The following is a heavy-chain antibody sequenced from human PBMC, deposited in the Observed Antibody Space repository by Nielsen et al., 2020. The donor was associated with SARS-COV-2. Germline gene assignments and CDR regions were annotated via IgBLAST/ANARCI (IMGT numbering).Heavy chain of an antibody. J-gene: IGHJ4*02. Sequence: GESLKISCTASGFTFSSYSMNWVRQAPGKGLEWVSSISSSSSYIYYADSVQGRFTISRDNAKNSLYLQMNSLRAEDTAVYYCARGGLRWYVFDYWGQGTLVTVSS. CDR2: ISSSSSYI. CDR3: ARGGLRWYVFDY. D-gene: IGHD4-23*01. V-gene: IGHV3-21*01. CDR1: GFTFSSYS.